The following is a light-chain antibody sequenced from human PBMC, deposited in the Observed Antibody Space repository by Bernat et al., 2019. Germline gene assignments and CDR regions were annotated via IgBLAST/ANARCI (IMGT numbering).Light chain of an antibody. V-gene: IGLV2-8*01. J-gene: IGLJ2*01. CDR3: SSYSNSNIFLVV. CDR1: SSDIGRYNY. Sequence: QSALTQPPSASGSPGQSVTISCTGTSSDIGRYNYVSWYQQYPGKAPKLVIYEVNKRPSGVPDRFSGSKSGRTASLTVTGLQAEDEADYYCSSYSNSNIFLVVFGGGTKLTVL. CDR2: EVN.